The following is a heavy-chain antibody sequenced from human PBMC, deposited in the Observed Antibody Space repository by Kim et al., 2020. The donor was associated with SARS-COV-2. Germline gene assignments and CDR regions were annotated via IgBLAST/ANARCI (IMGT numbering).Heavy chain of an antibody. V-gene: IGHV4-34*01. J-gene: IGHJ5*01. CDR1: GGSFSGFH. CDR2: INQSGTA. CDR3: PRGVTPRCMGENCHVA. D-gene: IGHD2-8*01. Sequence: SETLSLTCAVYGGSFSGFHWTWIRQTPGKGLEWVGEINQSGTAYYNPSLTGRPTISVAPPKNQFSLRRTAVTAAAPPFYYCPRGVTPRCMGENCHVAWG.